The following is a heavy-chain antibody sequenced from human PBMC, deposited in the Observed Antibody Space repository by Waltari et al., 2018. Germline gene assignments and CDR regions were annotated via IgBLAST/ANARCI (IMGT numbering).Heavy chain of an antibody. CDR3: AKVWKNYRTDY. J-gene: IGHJ4*02. CDR2: IYSSERV. Sequence: QVQLQESGPGLEKPSQTLSLTCTVSGGSISSGGYYWTWIRQPAGKGLEWIGYIYSSERVKYNPSLESRGTISVDTSKNQFSLQLSSVTAADTAMYYCAKVWKNYRTDYWGQGTLVTVSS. CDR1: GGSISSGGYY. D-gene: IGHD1-7*01. V-gene: IGHV4-61*09.